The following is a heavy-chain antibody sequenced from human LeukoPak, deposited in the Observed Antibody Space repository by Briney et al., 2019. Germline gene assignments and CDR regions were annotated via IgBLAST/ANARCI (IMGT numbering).Heavy chain of an antibody. D-gene: IGHD3-10*01. Sequence: PSQTLSLTCTVSGGSISSGDYYWSWIRQPPGKGLEWIGYIYYSGSTYYNPSLKSRVTISVDTSKNQFSLKLSSVTAADTAVYYCARDRVVRGVLDAFDIWGQGTMVTVSS. CDR3: ARDRVVRGVLDAFDI. CDR1: GGSISSGDYY. CDR2: IYYSGST. J-gene: IGHJ3*02. V-gene: IGHV4-30-4*01.